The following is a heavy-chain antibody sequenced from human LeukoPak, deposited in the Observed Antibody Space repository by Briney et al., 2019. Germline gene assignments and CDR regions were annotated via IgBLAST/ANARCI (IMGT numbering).Heavy chain of an antibody. CDR1: GFTFSSYA. V-gene: IGHV3-23*01. Sequence: GGSLRLSCAASGFTFSSYAMSWVRQAPGKGPEWVSGIGGSGTRTYYADSVKGRFTISRDNSKNTLYLQMNSLRDEDTAVYYCAKDSHWILFDDWGQGTLVTVSS. CDR3: AKDSHWILFDD. J-gene: IGHJ4*02. D-gene: IGHD2-2*03. CDR2: IGGSGTRT.